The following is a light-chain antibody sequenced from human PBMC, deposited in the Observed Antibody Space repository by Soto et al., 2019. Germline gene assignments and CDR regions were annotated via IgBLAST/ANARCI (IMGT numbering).Light chain of an antibody. CDR2: EVS. Sequence: QSALTQPPSVSGSPGQSVILSCTGTSTDFVSYNRVSWYQQPPGTAPKLMIYEVSKRPSGVPDRFSGSKSGNTASLTISGLQAADEADYYCSLYTSENAYVFGTGTKVTVL. CDR1: STDFVSYNR. J-gene: IGLJ1*01. V-gene: IGLV2-18*01. CDR3: SLYTSENAYV.